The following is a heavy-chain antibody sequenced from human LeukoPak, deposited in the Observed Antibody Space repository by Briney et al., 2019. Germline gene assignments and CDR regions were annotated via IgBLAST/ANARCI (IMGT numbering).Heavy chain of an antibody. CDR2: ISAYNGNT. Sequence: ASVKVSCKASGYTFTSYGISWVRQAPGPGLEWMGWISAYNGNTNYAQKLQGRVTMTTDTSTSTAYMELRSLRSDDTAVYYCARERIAAAGPLEGYWGQGTLVTVSS. V-gene: IGHV1-18*01. CDR1: GYTFTSYG. D-gene: IGHD6-13*01. CDR3: ARERIAAAGPLEGY. J-gene: IGHJ4*02.